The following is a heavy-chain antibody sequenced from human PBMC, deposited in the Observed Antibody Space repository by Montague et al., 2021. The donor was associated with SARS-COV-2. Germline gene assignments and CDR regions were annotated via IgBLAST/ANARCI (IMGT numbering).Heavy chain of an antibody. CDR1: GGSFSGYY. CDR3: ARWISRLRGVDE. D-gene: IGHD3-10*01. J-gene: IGHJ4*02. CDR2: ITNRGSI. V-gene: IGHV4-34*01. Sequence: SETLSLTCDVYGGSFSGYYWSWIRQPPGKGLEWIGEITNRGSINYNPSLESRVTISVDTSKKQFSLKLRSVTAADTAVYYCARWISRLRGVDEWGQGTLVTVSS.